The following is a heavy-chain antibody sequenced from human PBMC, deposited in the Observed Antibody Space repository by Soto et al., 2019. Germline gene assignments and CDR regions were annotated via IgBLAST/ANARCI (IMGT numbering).Heavy chain of an antibody. V-gene: IGHV3-30*18. J-gene: IGHJ4*02. CDR3: AKGPPLDY. CDR1: GFTFSNYA. Sequence: ESGGGVVQPGRSLRLSCAASGFTFSNYAMHWVRQAPGKGLEWVAVISYDGSNKYFADSVKGRFTISRDNSKNTLYLQMNSLRAEDTAVYYCAKGPPLDYWGQGTLVTVSS. CDR2: ISYDGSNK.